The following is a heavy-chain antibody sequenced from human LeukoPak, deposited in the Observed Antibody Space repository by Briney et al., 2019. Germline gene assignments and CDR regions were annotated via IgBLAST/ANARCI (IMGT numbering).Heavy chain of an antibody. Sequence: GGSLRLSCAASGFTFSDYFMSWIRQAPGKGPEWVSYISGSGSPAYYADSVKGRFTISRDNAQNSLYLQMNSLRVDDTAVYYCARDSLNYASPLDSWGQGILVIVSS. J-gene: IGHJ4*02. CDR3: ARDSLNYASPLDS. V-gene: IGHV3-11*01. CDR1: GFTFSDYF. D-gene: IGHD4-11*01. CDR2: ISGSGSPA.